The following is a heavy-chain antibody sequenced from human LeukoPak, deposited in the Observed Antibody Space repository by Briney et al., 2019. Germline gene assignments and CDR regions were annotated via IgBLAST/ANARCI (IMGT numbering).Heavy chain of an antibody. Sequence: SETLSLTCTVSGGSISSYYWSWIRQPPGKGLEWIGYIYYSGSTNYNPSLKSRVSISVDTSENQFSLKLSSVTAADTAVYYCARSVTISDPIDYFDYWGQGTLVTVSS. CDR2: IYYSGST. V-gene: IGHV4-59*01. CDR3: ARSVTISDPIDYFDY. CDR1: GGSISSYY. J-gene: IGHJ4*02. D-gene: IGHD4-17*01.